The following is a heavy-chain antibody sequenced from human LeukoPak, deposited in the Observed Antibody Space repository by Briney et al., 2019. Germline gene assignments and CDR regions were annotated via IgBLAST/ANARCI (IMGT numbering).Heavy chain of an antibody. CDR2: IKQDGSEK. CDR3: ARGGRKQQLAQDRNDY. Sequence: GGSLRLSCAASGFTFSSYWMSWVRQAPGKGLEWVANIKQDGSEKYYVDSVKGRFTISRDNAKNSLYLQVNSLRAEDTAVYYCARGGRKQQLAQDRNDYWGQGTLVTVSS. D-gene: IGHD6-13*01. V-gene: IGHV3-7*01. J-gene: IGHJ4*02. CDR1: GFTFSSYW.